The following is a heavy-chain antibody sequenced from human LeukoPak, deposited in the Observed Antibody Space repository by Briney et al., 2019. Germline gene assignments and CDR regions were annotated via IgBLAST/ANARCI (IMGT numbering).Heavy chain of an antibody. Sequence: ASVKVSCKASGYTFTGYYMHWVRQAPGQGRGWRGWINPNGGGTNYAKTFQGRVNMTRDPSISTAYMELSRLRPHNTAVYYCARVSPDIIRFFEWLLVGFDSWGQGTLVTVSS. CDR1: GYTFTGYY. CDR2: INPNGGGT. CDR3: ARVSPDIIRFFEWLLVGFDS. V-gene: IGHV1-2*02. D-gene: IGHD3-3*01. J-gene: IGHJ4*02.